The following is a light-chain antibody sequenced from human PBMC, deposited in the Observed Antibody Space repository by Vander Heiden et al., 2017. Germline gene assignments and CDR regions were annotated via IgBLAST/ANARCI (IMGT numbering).Light chain of an antibody. CDR2: DVG. J-gene: IGLJ1*01. V-gene: IGLV2-14*01. Sequence: QSALPQPASVTGSPGQSLTISCIGTSSDVGGYNYVSWYQQHPGKAPKLIIYDVGDRPSGVSNRFSGSKSANTASLTISGLQAEDEADYYCCSYTSSATRVFGTGTKVTVL. CDR3: CSYTSSATRV. CDR1: SSDVGGYNY.